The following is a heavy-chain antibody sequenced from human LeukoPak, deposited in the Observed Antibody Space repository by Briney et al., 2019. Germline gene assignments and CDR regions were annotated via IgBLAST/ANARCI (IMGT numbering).Heavy chain of an antibody. V-gene: IGHV3-21*01. CDR3: ARDSNSGADYYDSTRYDAFDI. D-gene: IGHD3-22*01. CDR2: ISSSSSYI. Sequence: GGSLRLSCAASGFTFSSYSMNWVRQAPGKGLEWVSSISSSSSYIYYADSVKGRFTISRDNAKNSLYLQMNSLRAGDTAVYYCARDSNSGADYYDSTRYDAFDIWGQGTMVTVSS. J-gene: IGHJ3*02. CDR1: GFTFSSYS.